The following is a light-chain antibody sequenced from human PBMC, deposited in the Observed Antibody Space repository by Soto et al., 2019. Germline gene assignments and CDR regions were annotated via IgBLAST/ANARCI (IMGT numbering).Light chain of an antibody. CDR2: GAS. V-gene: IGKV3-11*01. J-gene: IGKJ5*01. CDR1: QSVNNN. Sequence: ETLMTQSPATLSVSPGERATLSCRASQSVNNNLAWYQQKLGQAPRVLIYGASTRATGFPARFSGSGSGTDFTLTISSLEPEDFAVYYCQQRSNWPSITFGQGTRWRL. CDR3: QQRSNWPSIT.